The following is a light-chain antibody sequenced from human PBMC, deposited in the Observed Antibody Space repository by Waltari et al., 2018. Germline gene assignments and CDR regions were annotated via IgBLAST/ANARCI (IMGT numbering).Light chain of an antibody. CDR1: SGHSDYA. V-gene: IGLV4-69*01. CDR2: LNSDGSH. CDR3: HAWRSGILV. J-gene: IGLJ2*01. Sequence: QLVLTQSPSASASLGASVKLTCTLCSGHSDYAIAWHQQQPGKGPRYLMKLNSDGSHNKGDGIPDRFSGSSSGAERYLTISSLQSEDEADYYCHAWRSGILVFAGGTKLTVL.